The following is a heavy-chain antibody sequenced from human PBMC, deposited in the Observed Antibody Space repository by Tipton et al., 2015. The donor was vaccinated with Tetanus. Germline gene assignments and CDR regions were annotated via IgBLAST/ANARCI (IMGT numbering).Heavy chain of an antibody. Sequence: TLSLTCNVSGGSISSSYWSWIRQPAGKGLEWIGEIHLSGSTSYNPSLKSRVSMSVDKSKNQFSLKLNSVTAADSAIYYCAKGPKHWLTAGQVYWGQGTLVTVSS. CDR3: AKGPKHWLTAGQVY. CDR2: IHLSGST. J-gene: IGHJ4*02. D-gene: IGHD6-19*01. CDR1: GGSISSSY. V-gene: IGHV4-4*07.